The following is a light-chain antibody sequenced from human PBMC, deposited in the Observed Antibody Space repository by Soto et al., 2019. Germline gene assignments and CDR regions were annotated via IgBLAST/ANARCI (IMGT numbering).Light chain of an antibody. CDR1: ETVAGSY. J-gene: IGKJ1*01. CDR2: GAS. Sequence: EIVLTQSPATLSLSPGERATLSCRASETVAGSYLAWYQQKPGQAPRLLIHGASTRATGIADRFSGSGSGTDFTLTISRLEPEDFAVYYCQLYGTSPKTFGQGTKV. CDR3: QLYGTSPKT. V-gene: IGKV3-20*01.